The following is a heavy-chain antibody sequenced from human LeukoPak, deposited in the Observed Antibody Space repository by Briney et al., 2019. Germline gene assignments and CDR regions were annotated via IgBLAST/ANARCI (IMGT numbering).Heavy chain of an antibody. CDR1: GYTFAGYY. J-gene: IGHJ4*02. CDR3: ALRGRGSYWVYFDY. D-gene: IGHD1-26*01. V-gene: IGHV1-2*02. Sequence: GASVKVSCKASGYTFAGYYMHWVRQAPGQGLEWMGWINPNSGGTNYAQKFQGRVTMTRDTSISTAYMELSRLRSDDTAVYYCALRGRGSYWVYFDYGDQGTLVTVSS. CDR2: INPNSGGT.